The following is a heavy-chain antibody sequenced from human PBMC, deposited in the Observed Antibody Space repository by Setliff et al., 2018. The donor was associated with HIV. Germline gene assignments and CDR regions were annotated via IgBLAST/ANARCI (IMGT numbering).Heavy chain of an antibody. CDR1: GYTFISYY. CDR3: ARSRPYNSALDY. D-gene: IGHD6-25*01. CDR2: INPSGGST. J-gene: IGHJ4*02. Sequence: ASVKVSCKASGYTFISYYMHWVRQAPGQGLEWMGIINPSGGSTSYAQKFQCRVTMTRGTTTGTTYMELSSLRPDATAMYYCARSRPYNSALDYWGQGTLVTVSS. V-gene: IGHV1-46*01.